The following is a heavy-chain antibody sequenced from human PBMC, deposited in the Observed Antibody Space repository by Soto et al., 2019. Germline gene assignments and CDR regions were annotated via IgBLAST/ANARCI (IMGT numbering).Heavy chain of an antibody. J-gene: IGHJ4*02. CDR2: IYYSGST. D-gene: IGHD3-10*01. CDR3: ARGTYYYGSGSYYNY. Sequence: QVQLQESGPGLVKPSQTLSLTCTVSGGSISSGDYYWSWIRQPPGKGLEWIGYIYYSGSTYYNPSLKSRVTIAVDTSKNQCALKLSSVTAADTAVYYCARGTYYYGSGSYYNYWGQGTLVTVSS. CDR1: GGSISSGDYY. V-gene: IGHV4-30-4*01.